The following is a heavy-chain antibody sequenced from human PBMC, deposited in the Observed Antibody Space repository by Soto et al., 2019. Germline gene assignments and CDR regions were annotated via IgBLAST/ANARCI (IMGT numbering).Heavy chain of an antibody. CDR3: ARGRGWSSGWYTTLYYYYGMDV. Sequence: PSETLSLTCAVYGGSFSGYYWSWIRQPPGKGLEWIGEINHSGSTNYNPSLKSRVTISVDTSKNQFSLKLSSVTAADTAVYYCARGRGWSSGWYTTLYYYYGMDVWGQGTTATVSS. CDR2: INHSGST. V-gene: IGHV4-34*01. D-gene: IGHD6-19*01. CDR1: GGSFSGYY. J-gene: IGHJ6*02.